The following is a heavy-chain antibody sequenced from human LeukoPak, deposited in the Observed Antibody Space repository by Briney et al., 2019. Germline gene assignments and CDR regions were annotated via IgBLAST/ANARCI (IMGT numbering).Heavy chain of an antibody. Sequence: ASVKVSCKASGYTFTGYYMHWVRQAPGQGLEWMGWINPNSGGTNYAQKFQGRVTMTRDTSISTAYMELSRLRSDDTAVYYCARTGSGSYYNPIDYWGQGTLVTVSS. CDR2: INPNSGGT. D-gene: IGHD3-10*01. CDR1: GYTFTGYY. V-gene: IGHV1-2*02. CDR3: ARTGSGSYYNPIDY. J-gene: IGHJ4*02.